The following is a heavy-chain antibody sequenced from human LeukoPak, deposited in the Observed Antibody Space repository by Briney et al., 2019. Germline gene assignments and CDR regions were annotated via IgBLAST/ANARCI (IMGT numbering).Heavy chain of an antibody. CDR2: IKRKTDGGTT. D-gene: IGHD6-13*01. Sequence: GSLRLSCAASGFIFSNAWMSWVRQAPGKGLEWVGRIKRKTDGGTTGYAAPVKGRFTISRDDSKNTLYLQMNSLRAEDTAVYYCAKGISSWYSLTIWDAFDIWGQGTMVTVSS. V-gene: IGHV3-15*01. J-gene: IGHJ3*02. CDR1: GFIFSNAW. CDR3: AKGISSWYSLTIWDAFDI.